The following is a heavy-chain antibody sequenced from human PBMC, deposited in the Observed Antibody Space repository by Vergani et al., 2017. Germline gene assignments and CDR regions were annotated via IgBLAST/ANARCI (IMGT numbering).Heavy chain of an antibody. Sequence: QLFESGGGLIQPGGSLRLSCAASGFNFNSYAMTWVRQAPGKGLEGVSGINNNGGSTYYADSVKGRFTISRDNSKNTLYLQMTDLRAEDTATYYCAKVCGSTSGPYVGRAFDVWVHGTMVTVSS. J-gene: IGHJ3*01. V-gene: IGHV3-23*01. CDR2: INNNGGST. CDR3: AKVCGSTSGPYVGRAFDV. D-gene: IGHD2-2*01. CDR1: GFNFNSYA.